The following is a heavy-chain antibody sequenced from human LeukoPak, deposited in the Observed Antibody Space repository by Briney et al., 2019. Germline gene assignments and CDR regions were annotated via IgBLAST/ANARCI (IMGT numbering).Heavy chain of an antibody. Sequence: GTSLRLSCAASGFTFISYAIHWVRQAPGKGLEWISSIAGTGGSTYYADSVKGRFTISRDNSENTLYLQMNSLRAEDTAVYYCAKGSESGYSYGYSYYYYMDVWGKGTTVTVSS. CDR2: IAGTGGST. V-gene: IGHV3-23*01. CDR3: AKGSESGYSYGYSYYYYMDV. CDR1: GFTFISYA. D-gene: IGHD5-18*01. J-gene: IGHJ6*03.